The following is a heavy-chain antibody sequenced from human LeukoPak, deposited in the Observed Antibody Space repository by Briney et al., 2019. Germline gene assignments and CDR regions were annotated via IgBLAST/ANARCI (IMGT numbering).Heavy chain of an antibody. V-gene: IGHV3-30-3*01. J-gene: IGHJ4*02. Sequence: PGGSLRLSCAASGFTFSSYAMHWVRQAPGKGLERVAVISYDGSNKYYADSVKGRFTISRDNSKNTLYLQMNSLRAEDTAVYYCATPYGDYTSYYFDYWGQGTLVTVSS. CDR1: GFTFSSYA. CDR3: ATPYGDYTSYYFDY. CDR2: ISYDGSNK. D-gene: IGHD4-17*01.